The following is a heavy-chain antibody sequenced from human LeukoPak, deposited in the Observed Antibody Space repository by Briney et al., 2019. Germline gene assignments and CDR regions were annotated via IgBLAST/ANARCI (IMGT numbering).Heavy chain of an antibody. Sequence: PGGSLRLSCAASGFTFSSYAMSWVRQAPGKGLEWVSAIGGSGGSTCYADSVKGRFTISRDNSKNTLYLQMNSLRAEDTAVYYCAKVFWGVNDLWSGCDYWGQGTLVTVAS. V-gene: IGHV3-23*01. D-gene: IGHD3-3*01. CDR3: AKVFWGVNDLWSGCDY. J-gene: IGHJ4*02. CDR2: IGGSGGST. CDR1: GFTFSSYA.